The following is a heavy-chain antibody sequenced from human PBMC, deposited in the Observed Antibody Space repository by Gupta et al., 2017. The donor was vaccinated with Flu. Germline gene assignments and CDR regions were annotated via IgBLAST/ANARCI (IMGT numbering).Heavy chain of an antibody. CDR2: VSSRETTI. J-gene: IGHJ4*02. CDR1: GFTFSDYY. CDR3: ARGDFXYIRGRYDFDFDQ. D-gene: IGHD3-16*01. Sequence: QVQLVESGGGLVKPGGSLRLSCAASGFTFSDYYMAWIRRSPGKGLEWLSYVSSRETTIYYADSVKGRFTISRDNAHNSLFLQMNSLRVEETAMXYXARGDFXYIRGRYDFDFDQWGQGALVNVS. V-gene: IGHV3-11*01.